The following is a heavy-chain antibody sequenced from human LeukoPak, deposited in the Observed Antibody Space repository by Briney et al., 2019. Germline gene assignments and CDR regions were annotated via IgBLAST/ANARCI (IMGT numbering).Heavy chain of an antibody. V-gene: IGHV4-34*01. CDR3: ARGVWVVVVAATNDAFDI. D-gene: IGHD2-15*01. Sequence: SETLSLTCAVYGGSFSGYYWSWIRQPPGKGLEWIGEINHSGSTNYNPSLKSRVTISVVTSKNQFSLKLSSVTAADTAVYYCARGVWVVVVAATNDAFDIWGQGTMVTVSS. J-gene: IGHJ3*02. CDR1: GGSFSGYY. CDR2: INHSGST.